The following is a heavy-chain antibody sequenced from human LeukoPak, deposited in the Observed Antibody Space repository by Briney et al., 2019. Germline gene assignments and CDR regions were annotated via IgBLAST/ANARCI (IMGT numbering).Heavy chain of an antibody. Sequence: ASVQVSCKASGYTFTSYYMHWVRQAPGQGLEWMGIINPSGGSTSYAQKFQGRVTMTRDTSTSTVYMELSSLRSEDTAVYYCARESMITFGGVIASPLGYWGQGTLVTVSS. J-gene: IGHJ4*02. CDR2: INPSGGST. V-gene: IGHV1-46*01. CDR3: ARESMITFGGVIASPLGY. D-gene: IGHD3-16*02. CDR1: GYTFTSYY.